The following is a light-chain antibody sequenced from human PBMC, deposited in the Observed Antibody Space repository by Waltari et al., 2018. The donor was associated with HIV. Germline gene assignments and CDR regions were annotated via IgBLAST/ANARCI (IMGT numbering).Light chain of an antibody. CDR1: QSISSY. Sequence: EIVLTQSPVTLSLSPGDRATPSCRASQSISSYLAWYQQKPGQPPRLLIYDASNRATGIPARFTGSGSGTDFTLTISSLEPEDFAVYYCQQRSTWPPGFGQGTKVEIK. CDR2: DAS. J-gene: IGKJ1*01. V-gene: IGKV3-11*01. CDR3: QQRSTWPPG.